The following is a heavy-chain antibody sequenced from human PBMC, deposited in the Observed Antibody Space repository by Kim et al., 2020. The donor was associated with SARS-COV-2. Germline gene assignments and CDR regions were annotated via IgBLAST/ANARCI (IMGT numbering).Heavy chain of an antibody. V-gene: IGHV3-33*01. CDR3: ARDATGSCFDY. D-gene: IGHD6-13*01. Sequence: GGSLRLSCVASGFTFSRYGMHWVRQAPGRGLEWVAVILHDGSDQYYADSVKGRFTISRDNTMNTVYLQINSLRDEDTAVYYCARDATGSCFDYWGQGTRVTVSS. CDR1: GFTFSRYG. J-gene: IGHJ4*02. CDR2: ILHDGSDQ.